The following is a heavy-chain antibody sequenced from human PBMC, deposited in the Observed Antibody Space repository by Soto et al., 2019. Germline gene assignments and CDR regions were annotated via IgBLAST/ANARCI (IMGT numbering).Heavy chain of an antibody. Sequence: QVQLVQSGAEVKKPGSSVKVSCKASGGTFSSYTISWVRQAPGQGLEWMGRIIPILGIANYAQKFQGRVKITADKSTSTAYMELGSLRSEDTAVYYCARGGTYYDFWSGYRTGSYYYMDVWGKGTTVTVSS. J-gene: IGHJ6*03. CDR3: ARGGTYYDFWSGYRTGSYYYMDV. CDR2: IIPILGIA. CDR1: GGTFSSYT. D-gene: IGHD3-3*01. V-gene: IGHV1-69*02.